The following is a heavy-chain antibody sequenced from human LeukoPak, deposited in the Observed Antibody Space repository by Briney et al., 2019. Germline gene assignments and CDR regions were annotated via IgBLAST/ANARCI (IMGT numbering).Heavy chain of an antibody. CDR1: GFTFDDYA. CDR2: ISWNSGSI. V-gene: IGHV3-9*01. Sequence: QPGGSLRLSCAASGFTFDDYAMHWVRQAPGKGLEWVSGISWNSGSIGYADSVKGRFTISRDNAKNSLYLQMNSLRAEDTALYYCAKPLTYYYDSSGYPDAFDIWGQGTMVTVSS. D-gene: IGHD3-22*01. J-gene: IGHJ3*02. CDR3: AKPLTYYYDSSGYPDAFDI.